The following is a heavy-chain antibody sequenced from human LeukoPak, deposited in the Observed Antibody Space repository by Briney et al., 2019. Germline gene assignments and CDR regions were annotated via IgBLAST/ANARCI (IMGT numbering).Heavy chain of an antibody. J-gene: IGHJ4*02. D-gene: IGHD5-18*01. Sequence: ASVKVSCKASGYTFTGYYMHWLRQAPGQGLEWMGRINPNSGGTNYAQKFQGRVTITRDTSISTAYMELSRLRSDDTAVYYCARDWASYGYLTVDYWGQGTLVTVSS. V-gene: IGHV1-2*06. CDR1: GYTFTGYY. CDR2: INPNSGGT. CDR3: ARDWASYGYLTVDY.